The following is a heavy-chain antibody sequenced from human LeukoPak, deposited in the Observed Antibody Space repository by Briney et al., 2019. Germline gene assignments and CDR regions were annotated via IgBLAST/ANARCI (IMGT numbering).Heavy chain of an antibody. Sequence: KPSETLSLTCTVSGGSIRSSSYYWGWIRQPPGKGLEWIGSIYYSGSTYYNPSLKSRVTISVDTSKKQFSLKLSSVTAADTAVYYCVRQEYGSHMDVWGKGTTVTISS. D-gene: IGHD3-10*01. CDR1: GGSIRSSSYY. V-gene: IGHV4-39*01. CDR3: VRQEYGSHMDV. J-gene: IGHJ6*03. CDR2: IYYSGST.